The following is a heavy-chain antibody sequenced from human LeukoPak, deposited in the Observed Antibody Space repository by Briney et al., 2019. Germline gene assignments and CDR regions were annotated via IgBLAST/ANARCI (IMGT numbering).Heavy chain of an antibody. CDR2: INHSGST. J-gene: IGHJ4*02. CDR3: ARGLSAIVY. CDR1: GGSFSGYY. V-gene: IGHV4-34*01. D-gene: IGHD2-15*01. Sequence: PSETLSLTCAVYGGSFSGYYWSWVRQPPGKGLEWIGEINHSGSTNYNPSLKSRVTISVDTSKNQFSLKLSSVTAADTAVYYCARGLSAIVYWGQGTLVTVSS.